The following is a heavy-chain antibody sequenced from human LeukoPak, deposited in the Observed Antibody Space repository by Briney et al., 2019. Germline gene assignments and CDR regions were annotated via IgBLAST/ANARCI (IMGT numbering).Heavy chain of an antibody. Sequence: SETLSLTCSVSGGSISSYYWSWIRQPPGKGLEWVGYIFYSGRTSYNPSLKSRVTISVDTSKNHFSLTLSSVTAADTAVYYCARGQKYIYGYTVTELGSRYFDYWGQGTLVTVSS. V-gene: IGHV4-59*01. CDR2: IFYSGRT. J-gene: IGHJ4*02. CDR3: ARGQKYIYGYTVTELGSRYFDY. CDR1: GGSISSYY. D-gene: IGHD5-18*01.